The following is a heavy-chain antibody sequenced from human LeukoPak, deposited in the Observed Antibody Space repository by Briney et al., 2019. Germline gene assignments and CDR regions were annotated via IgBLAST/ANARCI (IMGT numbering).Heavy chain of an antibody. Sequence: PGGSLRLSCAASGFTFSSYGMHWVRQAPGKGLEWVSSISSSSSYIYYADSVKGRFTISRDNAKNSLYLQMNSLRAEDTAVYYCARVQYYYGSGSYSADYWGQGTLVTVSS. CDR3: ARVQYYYGSGSYSADY. V-gene: IGHV3-21*01. J-gene: IGHJ4*02. CDR2: ISSSSSYI. D-gene: IGHD3-10*01. CDR1: GFTFSSYG.